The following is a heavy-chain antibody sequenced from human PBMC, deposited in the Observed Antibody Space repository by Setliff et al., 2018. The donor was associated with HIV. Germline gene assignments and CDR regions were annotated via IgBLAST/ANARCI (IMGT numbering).Heavy chain of an antibody. Sequence: SETLSLTCTISGGSISGYYWSWIRQPPGKGLEWIGYIFYSGTTYYNPSLKSRLRMSVDTSKNQFTLKVISMTAADTAVYYCARLSCSSNSCPFDYWVQGTLVTVSS. CDR2: IFYSGTT. CDR3: ARLSCSSNSCPFDY. CDR1: GGSISGYY. J-gene: IGHJ4*02. V-gene: IGHV4-59*12. D-gene: IGHD2-2*01.